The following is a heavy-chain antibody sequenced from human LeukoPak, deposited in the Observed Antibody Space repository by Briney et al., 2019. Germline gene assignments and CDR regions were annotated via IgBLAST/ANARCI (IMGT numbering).Heavy chain of an antibody. Sequence: GGSLRLSCAASGFTFSSYDMHWVRQATGKGLEWVSAIGTAGDTYYPGSVKGRFTISRENAKNSLYLQMNSLRAGDTAVYYCARSRRPSSSWYMNYWGQRTLVTVSS. CDR3: ARSRRPSSSWYMNY. D-gene: IGHD6-13*01. V-gene: IGHV3-13*01. J-gene: IGHJ4*02. CDR1: GFTFSSYD. CDR2: IGTAGDT.